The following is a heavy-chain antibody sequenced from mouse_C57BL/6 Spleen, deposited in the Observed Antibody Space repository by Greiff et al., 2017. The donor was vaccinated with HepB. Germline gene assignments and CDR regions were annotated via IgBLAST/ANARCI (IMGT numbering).Heavy chain of an antibody. CDR2: IYPGSGST. J-gene: IGHJ3*01. Sequence: VQLQQSGAELVKPGASVKMSCKASGYTFTSYWITWVKQRPGHGLEWIGDIYPGSGSTNYNEKFKSKATLTVDTSSSTAYMQLSSLTSEDSAVYYCARGDRVFGFAYWGQGTLVTVSA. D-gene: IGHD2-10*02. V-gene: IGHV1-55*01. CDR3: ARGDRVFGFAY. CDR1: GYTFTSYW.